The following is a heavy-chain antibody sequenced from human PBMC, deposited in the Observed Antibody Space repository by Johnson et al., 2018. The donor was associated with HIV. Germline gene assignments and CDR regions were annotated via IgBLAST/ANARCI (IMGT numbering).Heavy chain of an antibody. D-gene: IGHD3-22*01. V-gene: IGHV3-11*04. CDR2: ISSSGSTK. Sequence: QEKLVESGGGLVQPGGSLRLSCAASGFTFSDYYMSWIRQAPGKGLEWVSYISSSGSTKYYADSVKGRFTISRDNAKKSLYLQMNSLRTEETAMYYCAKGQSSGYPKDAFDIWGRGTIVTISS. CDR3: AKGQSSGYPKDAFDI. CDR1: GFTFSDYY. J-gene: IGHJ3*02.